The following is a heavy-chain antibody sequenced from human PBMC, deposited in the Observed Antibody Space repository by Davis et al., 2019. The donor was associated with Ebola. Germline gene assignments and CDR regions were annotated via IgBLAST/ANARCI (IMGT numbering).Heavy chain of an antibody. CDR1: GFTFSSYS. CDR2: ISRSSSTI. D-gene: IGHD3-22*01. J-gene: IGHJ4*02. CDR3: ARGMDDSSGYYATPFDY. Sequence: GESLKISCAASGFTFSSYSMNWVRQAPGKGLEWVSYISRSSSTIYYAGSVKGRFTISRDNAKNSLYLQMNSRRDEDTAVYYCARGMDDSSGYYATPFDYWGQGTLVTVSS. V-gene: IGHV3-48*02.